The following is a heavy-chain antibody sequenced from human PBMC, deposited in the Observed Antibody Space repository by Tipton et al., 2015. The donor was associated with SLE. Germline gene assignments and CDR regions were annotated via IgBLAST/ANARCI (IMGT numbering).Heavy chain of an antibody. CDR1: GFSVSNYY. CDR3: ARESLSFDY. J-gene: IGHJ4*02. CDR2: IYNSGAT. D-gene: IGHD3-9*01. Sequence: SLRLSCEASGFSVSNYYMNWVRRTPGKGLEWVSVIYNSGATYYADSVKGRFSFSRDNSKNTVYLQMNSLRDDDTGVYYCARESLSFDYWGQGTLVTVSS. V-gene: IGHV3-66*01.